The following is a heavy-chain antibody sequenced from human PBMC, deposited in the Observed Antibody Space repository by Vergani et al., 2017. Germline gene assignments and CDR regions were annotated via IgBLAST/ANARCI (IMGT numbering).Heavy chain of an antibody. CDR1: GFKFSDHH. CDR3: TKRPGVSTTRHYYAMDV. Sequence: EESGGGSVKPGGPLRLSCAASGFKFSDHHMSRIRQAPGKGLEWVSHISPGASTVSYTDSVTGRFTVSRDNGNNSLTLAMTTLGVEDTTVYYCTKRPGVSTTRHYYAMDVGGKGTSVTVSS. CDR2: ISPGASTV. J-gene: IGHJ6*04. V-gene: IGHV3-11*04. D-gene: IGHD2-8*01.